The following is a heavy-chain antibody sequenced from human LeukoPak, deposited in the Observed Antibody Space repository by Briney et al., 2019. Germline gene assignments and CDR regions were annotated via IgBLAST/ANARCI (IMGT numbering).Heavy chain of an antibody. CDR3: ARDVGFNNGRPA. V-gene: IGHV3-48*03. CDR1: GFSFKTYE. D-gene: IGHD1/OR15-1a*01. Sequence: HPGGSLRLSCVASGFSFKTYEMNWVRQAPGKGLEWISYISVGGSDEDYADSVKGRFSISRDNAKNSLFLQMNSLRVEDTAVYYCARDVGFNNGRPAWGQGTLVTVSS. J-gene: IGHJ5*02. CDR2: ISVGGSDE.